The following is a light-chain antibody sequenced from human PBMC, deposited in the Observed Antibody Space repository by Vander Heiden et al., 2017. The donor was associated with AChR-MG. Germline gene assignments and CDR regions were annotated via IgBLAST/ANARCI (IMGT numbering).Light chain of an antibody. CDR1: SSNIGSNY. CDR2: RNN. V-gene: IGLV1-47*01. Sequence: QSVLTQPPSASGTPGQRVTISCSGSSSNIGSNYVYWYQQLPETAPKLLIYRNNQRPSGVPDRFSGSKSGTSASLAISGLRSEDEADYYSAAWDDSLSGYVVFGGGTKLTVL. CDR3: AAWDDSLSGYVV. J-gene: IGLJ2*01.